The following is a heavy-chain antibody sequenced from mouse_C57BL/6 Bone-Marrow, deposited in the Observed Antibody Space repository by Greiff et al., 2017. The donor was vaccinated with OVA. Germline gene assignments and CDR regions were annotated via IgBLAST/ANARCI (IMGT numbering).Heavy chain of an antibody. CDR3: ARGYDYERMDY. Sequence: EVKLVESGGGLVKPGGSLKLSCAASGFTFSDYGMHWVRQAPEKGLEWVAYISSGSSTIYYADTVKGRFTISRDNAKNTLFLQMTSLRSEDTAMYYCARGYDYERMDYWGQGTSVTVSS. J-gene: IGHJ4*01. D-gene: IGHD2-4*01. CDR1: GFTFSDYG. CDR2: ISSGSSTI. V-gene: IGHV5-17*01.